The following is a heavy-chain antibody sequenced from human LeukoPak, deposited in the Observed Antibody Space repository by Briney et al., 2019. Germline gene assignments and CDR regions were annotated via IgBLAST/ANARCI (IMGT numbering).Heavy chain of an antibody. V-gene: IGHV1-46*01. D-gene: IGHD3-22*01. Sequence: ASVKVSCKASGYIFTRYYMHWVRQAPGQGLEWMGIINPSGGSTSYAQTFQGRVTMTRDTSTSTVYMELSSLRSEDTAVYFCARDYYVTSGYPEYFQHWGQGTLVTVSS. CDR3: ARDYYVTSGYPEYFQH. CDR1: GYIFTRYY. J-gene: IGHJ1*01. CDR2: INPSGGST.